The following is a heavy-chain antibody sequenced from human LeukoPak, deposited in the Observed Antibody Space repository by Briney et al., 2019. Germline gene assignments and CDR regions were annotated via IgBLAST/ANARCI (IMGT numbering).Heavy chain of an antibody. CDR1: GFTFSSYG. CDR2: ISYDGSNK. CDR3: AKGSSGWYFDY. Sequence: ALRLSCAASGFTFSSYGMHWVRQAPGKGLEWVAVISYDGSNKYYADSVKGRFTISRDNSKNTLYLQMNSLRAEDTAVYYCAKGSSGWYFDYWDQGTLVTVS. V-gene: IGHV3-30*18. D-gene: IGHD6-19*01. J-gene: IGHJ4*02.